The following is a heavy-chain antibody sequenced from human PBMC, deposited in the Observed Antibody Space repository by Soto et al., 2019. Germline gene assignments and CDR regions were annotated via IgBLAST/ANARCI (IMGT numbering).Heavy chain of an antibody. D-gene: IGHD6-19*01. Sequence: QITLKESGPTLVKPTQTLTLTCSFSGFSLSTRAVGVGWIRQPPGKAPEWLALVYWDDDKQYSPSLKNRLTITKDTSKNQVVLTMTNMDTVDAATYHCAHGSGWLHDYWGQGILVTVSS. CDR1: GFSLSTRAVG. J-gene: IGHJ4*02. V-gene: IGHV2-5*02. CDR2: VYWDDDK. CDR3: AHGSGWLHDY.